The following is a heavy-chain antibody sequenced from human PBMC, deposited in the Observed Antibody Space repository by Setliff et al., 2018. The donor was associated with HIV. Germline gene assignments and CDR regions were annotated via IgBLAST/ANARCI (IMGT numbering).Heavy chain of an antibody. CDR3: ARAYFGSGIYY. CDR2: IYTSGMT. CDR1: GGSISSYY. Sequence: PSETLSLTCTVSGGSISSYYWSWIRQPPGKGLEWIGYIYTSGMTNYNPSLQSRVTISVDTSKNQFSLKLYSVTAADTAVYYCARAYFGSGIYYWGQGTLVTVSS. D-gene: IGHD3-10*01. V-gene: IGHV4-4*09. J-gene: IGHJ4*02.